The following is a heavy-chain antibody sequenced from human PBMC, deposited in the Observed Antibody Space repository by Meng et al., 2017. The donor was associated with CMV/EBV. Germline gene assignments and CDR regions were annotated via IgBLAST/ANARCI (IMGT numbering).Heavy chain of an antibody. D-gene: IGHD3-3*01. CDR1: GYTLTELS. V-gene: IGHV1-24*01. CDR2: FDPEGGET. CDR3: ATVSVGLRFLEWLFAYGMDV. Sequence: ASVKVSCKVSGYTLTELSMHWVRQAPGKGLEWMGGFDPEGGETIYAQKFQGRVTMTEDTSTDTAYMELSSLRSEDTAVYYCATVSVGLRFLEWLFAYGMDVWGQGTTVTVSS. J-gene: IGHJ6*02.